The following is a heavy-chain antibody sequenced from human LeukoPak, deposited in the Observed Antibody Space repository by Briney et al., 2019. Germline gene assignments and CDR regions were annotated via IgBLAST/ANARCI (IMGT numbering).Heavy chain of an antibody. D-gene: IGHD5-18*01. CDR3: ARDKQPGDN. J-gene: IGHJ4*02. CDR2: IYYSGST. Sequence: SETLSLTCTVSGGSIRSYYWGWIRQPPGKGLEWIGYIYYSGSTTHNPSLKSRVTMSVDTPKNQFSLKLSSVTAADTAVYFCARDKQPGDNWGQGILVTASS. CDR1: GGSIRSYY. V-gene: IGHV4-59*01.